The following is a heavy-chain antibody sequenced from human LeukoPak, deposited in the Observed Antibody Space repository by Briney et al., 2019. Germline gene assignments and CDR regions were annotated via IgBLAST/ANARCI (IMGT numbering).Heavy chain of an antibody. Sequence: SQTLSLTCTVSGGSISSGGYYWSWIRQHPGKGLEWIGYIYYSGSTYYNPSLKSRVTISVDTSKNQFSLKLNSVTAADTAVYYCARDKGDSGYDRGNAFDIWGQGTMVTVSS. CDR3: ARDKGDSGYDRGNAFDI. V-gene: IGHV4-31*03. CDR2: IYYSGST. D-gene: IGHD5-12*01. CDR1: GGSISSGGYY. J-gene: IGHJ3*02.